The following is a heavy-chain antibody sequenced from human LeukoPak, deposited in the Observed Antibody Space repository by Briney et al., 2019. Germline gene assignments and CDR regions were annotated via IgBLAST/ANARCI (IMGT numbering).Heavy chain of an antibody. V-gene: IGHV2-5*01. CDR3: AHRRPPAAGDWFVP. Sequence: SGPTLVNPTQTLTLTCTFSGFSLSTSGVGVGWFRQPPGKVLEWLALIYWNDNEHYSPSLRSRLTITKDTSKNQVVLTMANMDPVDTATYYCAHRRPPAAGDWFVPWGQGTLVTVSS. CDR1: GFSLSTSGVG. CDR2: IYWNDNE. J-gene: IGHJ5*02. D-gene: IGHD2-2*01.